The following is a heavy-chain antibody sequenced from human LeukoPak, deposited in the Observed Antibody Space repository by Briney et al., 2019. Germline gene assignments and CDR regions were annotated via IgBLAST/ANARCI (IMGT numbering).Heavy chain of an antibody. CDR1: GFTFSSYG. V-gene: IGHV3-33*01. J-gene: IGHJ4*02. CDR2: IWYDGSNK. Sequence: PGRSLRLSCAASGFTFSSYGMHWVRQAPGKGLEWVAVIWYDGSNKYYADSVKGRFTISRDNSKNTLYLQMNSLRAEDTAVYYCARDRIVWDYDSSGFDYWGQGTLVTVSS. D-gene: IGHD3-22*01. CDR3: ARDRIVWDYDSSGFDY.